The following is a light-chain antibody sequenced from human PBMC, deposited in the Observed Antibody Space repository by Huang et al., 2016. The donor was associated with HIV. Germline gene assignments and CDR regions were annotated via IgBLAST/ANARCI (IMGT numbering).Light chain of an antibody. J-gene: IGKJ2*01. Sequence: EIVLTQSPATLSVSPGERATLSCRESQSVSDYLAWFQQKPGQPPRLLIYGASTRATGIPARFSGTWSGTAFTLTISSLQSEDFAVYYCQQYNDWYTFGQGTKLEI. CDR3: QQYNDWYT. CDR1: QSVSDY. V-gene: IGKV3-15*01. CDR2: GAS.